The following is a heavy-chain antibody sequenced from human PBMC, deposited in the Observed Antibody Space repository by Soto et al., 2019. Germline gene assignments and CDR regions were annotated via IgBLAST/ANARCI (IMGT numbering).Heavy chain of an antibody. CDR3: ARAAGYSYGQDAFDI. V-gene: IGHV4-59*01. D-gene: IGHD5-18*01. CDR1: GGSISSYY. CDR2: IYYSGST. Sequence: SETLSLTCTVSGGSISSYYWSWIRQPPGKGLEWIGNIYYSGSTNYNPSLKSRVTISVDTSKNQFSLKLSSVTAADTAVYYCARAAGYSYGQDAFDIWGQGTMVTVSS. J-gene: IGHJ3*02.